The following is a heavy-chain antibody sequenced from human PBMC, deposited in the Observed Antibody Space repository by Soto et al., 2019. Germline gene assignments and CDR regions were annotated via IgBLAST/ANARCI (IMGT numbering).Heavy chain of an antibody. D-gene: IGHD2-2*01. Sequence: PXESLGLSCAASGFTFSDYYMSGIRQAPGKGLEWVSYIGSSGSTIYYADSVKGRFTISRDNAKNSLYLQMNSLRAEDTAVYYCASLDCSSTSCYLQYHFDYWGQGTLVTVSS. CDR1: GFTFSDYY. V-gene: IGHV3-11*01. CDR2: IGSSGSTI. CDR3: ASLDCSSTSCYLQYHFDY. J-gene: IGHJ4*02.